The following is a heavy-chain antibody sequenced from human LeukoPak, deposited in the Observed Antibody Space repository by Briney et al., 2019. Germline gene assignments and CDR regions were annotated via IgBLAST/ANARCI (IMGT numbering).Heavy chain of an antibody. CDR2: INGDASII. CDR3: VRDLILVWTPGDDFDF. J-gene: IGHJ4*02. CDR1: GFTFSGYW. V-gene: IGHV3-74*01. Sequence: GGSLRLSCAASGFTFSGYWMHWVRQAPGKGLEWVSRINGDASIITYADSVKGRFIISRDNTKNSLYLQMNSLRAEDTAVYYCVRDLILVWTPGDDFDFWGQGTLVTVSS. D-gene: IGHD3-16*01.